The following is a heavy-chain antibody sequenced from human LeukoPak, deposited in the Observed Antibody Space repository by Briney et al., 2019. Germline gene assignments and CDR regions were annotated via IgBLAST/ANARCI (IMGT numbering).Heavy chain of an antibody. CDR2: IKQDGSEK. J-gene: IGHJ2*01. D-gene: IGHD3-16*02. V-gene: IGHV3-7*05. Sequence: PGGSLRLSCAVSGFTFGSYWMSWVRQAPGKGLEWVANIKQDGSEKYYVDSVKGRFTISRDNAKNSLYLQMNSLRAEDTAVYYCARDYDYVWGSYRHWYFDLWAVAPWSLSPQ. CDR3: ARDYDYVWGSYRHWYFDL. CDR1: GFTFGSYW.